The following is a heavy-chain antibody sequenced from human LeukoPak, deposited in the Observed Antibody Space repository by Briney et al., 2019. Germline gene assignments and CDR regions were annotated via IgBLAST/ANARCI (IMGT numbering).Heavy chain of an antibody. CDR1: GYTFTSYD. CDR3: ARGLRIVGATQEFGY. D-gene: IGHD1-26*01. V-gene: IGHV1-8*01. CDR2: MNPNSGNT. J-gene: IGHJ4*02. Sequence: GGSVNVSCKASGYTFTSYDINWVRQAPGQGLEWMGWMNPNSGNTGYAQKFQGRVTMTRNTSISTAYMELSSLRSEDTAVYYCARGLRIVGATQEFGYWGQGTLVTVSS.